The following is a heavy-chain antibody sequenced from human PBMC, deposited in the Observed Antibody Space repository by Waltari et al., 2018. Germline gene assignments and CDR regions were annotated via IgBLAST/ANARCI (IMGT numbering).Heavy chain of an antibody. J-gene: IGHJ3*02. CDR1: GYTFSAYF. CDR3: ARDASTAVPEGDAFDI. D-gene: IGHD6-19*01. V-gene: IGHV1-2*06. CDR2: IDPNSGGT. Sequence: VQLVQSGAEVKKPGASVKVSCKASGYTFSAYFMHWGRQAPGQGLGWMGRIDPNSGGTNYAQKVHGRVTMTRDTSISTIYMELRRLTFDDTALYYCARDASTAVPEGDAFDIWGQGTMVAVSA.